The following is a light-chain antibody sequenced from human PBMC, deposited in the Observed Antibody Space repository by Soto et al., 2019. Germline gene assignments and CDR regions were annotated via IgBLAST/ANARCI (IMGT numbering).Light chain of an antibody. V-gene: IGLV2-14*01. CDR1: SSDVGGYNY. Sequence: QSALAHPASVSGSPGQSITISCTGTSSDVGGYNYVSWYQQHPGKASKLMIYEVSNRPSGVSNRFSGSKSGNTASLTISGLQAEDEADYYCSSYTSSSTLVFGTGTKVTVL. J-gene: IGLJ1*01. CDR3: SSYTSSSTLV. CDR2: EVS.